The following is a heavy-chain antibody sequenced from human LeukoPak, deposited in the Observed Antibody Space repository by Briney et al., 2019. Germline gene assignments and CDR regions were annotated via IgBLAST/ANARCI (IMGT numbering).Heavy chain of an antibody. Sequence: GGSLRLSCEASGFTFDDHGMNWVRQAPGKGLQWVAGINWNGDDTGYAASVKGRVTISRDNAKNSLYLQMNSLRAEDTAVYCCAREGRGYSYAFDYWGQGTLVTVSS. V-gene: IGHV3-20*04. D-gene: IGHD5-18*01. CDR1: GFTFDDHG. CDR3: AREGRGYSYAFDY. CDR2: INWNGDDT. J-gene: IGHJ4*02.